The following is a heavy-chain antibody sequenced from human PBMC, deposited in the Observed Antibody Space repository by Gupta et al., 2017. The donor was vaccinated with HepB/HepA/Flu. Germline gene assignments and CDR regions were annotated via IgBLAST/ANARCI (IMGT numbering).Heavy chain of an antibody. D-gene: IGHD6-19*01. CDR3: ARDSDSSGWFDFAY. CDR1: GFTVSSNY. CDR2: IYSGGST. V-gene: IGHV3-53*01. Sequence: EVQLVESGGGLIQPGGSLRLSCAASGFTVSSNYMSCVRQAPGKGLEWVSVIYSGGSTFYADSVKGRFTISRDNSKNTMYLQMNSLRAEDTAVYYCARDSDSSGWFDFAYWGQGTLVTVSS. J-gene: IGHJ4*02.